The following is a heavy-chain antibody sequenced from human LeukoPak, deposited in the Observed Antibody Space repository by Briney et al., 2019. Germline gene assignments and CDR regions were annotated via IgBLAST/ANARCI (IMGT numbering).Heavy chain of an antibody. J-gene: IGHJ4*02. CDR2: IWYDGSNK. CDR3: ARDYGDYGGYFDY. D-gene: IGHD4-17*01. Sequence: PGGSLRLSCAASGFTFSSFGMHWVRXGPGKXLEWVAVIWYDGSNKKYADSVKGRFTISRDNSKKTVYLEMNSLRVEDAAVYYCARDYGDYGGYFDYWGQGTLVTVSA. V-gene: IGHV3-33*01. CDR1: GFTFSSFG.